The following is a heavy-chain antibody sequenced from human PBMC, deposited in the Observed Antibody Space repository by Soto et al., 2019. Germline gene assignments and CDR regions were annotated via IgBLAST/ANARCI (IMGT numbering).Heavy chain of an antibody. CDR3: AKSPSVVLVPSSLGGNNWFDP. CDR2: ISGSGHST. V-gene: IGHV3-23*01. Sequence: EVQLLESGGGLVQPGGSLRLSCAASGLTFDNYAMNWVRQAPGKGLEWVSAISGSGHSTYYADSVKGRFTISRDNSKNPLYFQMNSLRAEDTAVYFCAKSPSVVLVPSSLGGNNWFDPWGQGTLVTVSS. J-gene: IGHJ5*02. CDR1: GLTFDNYA. D-gene: IGHD2-21*01.